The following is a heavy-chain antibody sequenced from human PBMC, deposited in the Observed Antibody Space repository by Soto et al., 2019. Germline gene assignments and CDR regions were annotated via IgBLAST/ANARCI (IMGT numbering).Heavy chain of an antibody. J-gene: IGHJ5*02. CDR1: GGSFSGYY. D-gene: IGHD6-6*01. Sequence: SETLSLTCAVYGGSFSGYYWSWIRQPPGKGLEWIGEINHSGSTNYNPSLKSRVTISVDTSKNQFSLKLSSVTAADTAVYYCATPHSSSSVPWGQGTLVTVSS. CDR2: INHSGST. CDR3: ATPHSSSSVP. V-gene: IGHV4-34*01.